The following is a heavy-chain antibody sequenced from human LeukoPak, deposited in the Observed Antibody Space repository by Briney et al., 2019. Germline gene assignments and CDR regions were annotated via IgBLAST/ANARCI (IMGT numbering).Heavy chain of an antibody. J-gene: IGHJ4*02. D-gene: IGHD5-18*01. CDR2: ISYDGSNK. V-gene: IGHV3-30*18. CDR1: GFTFSSYG. CDR3: AKDPGYSYDYFDY. Sequence: PGRSLRLSCAVSGFTFSSYGMHWVRQAPGKGLEWVAVISYDGSNKYYADSVKGRFTISRDNSKNTLYLQMNSLRAEDTAVYYCAKDPGYSYDYFDYWGQGTLVTVSS.